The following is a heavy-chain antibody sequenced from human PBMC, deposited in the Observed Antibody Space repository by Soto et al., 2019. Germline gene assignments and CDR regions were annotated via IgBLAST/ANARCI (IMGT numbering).Heavy chain of an antibody. V-gene: IGHV2-5*01. CDR2: IYWNDAK. CDR1: GFSLSTSGVG. D-gene: IGHD3-3*01. CDR3: ARYDFWKEDCDY. J-gene: IGHJ4*02. Sequence: QITLKESGPTLVKPTQTLTLTCTFSGFSLSTSGVGVGWIRQPPGKALEWLALIYWNDAKRYSPSLKSRLTITHDTSKTQVVFTMTNMDPVDTATYYGARYDFWKEDCDYWGQGTLVAVSS.